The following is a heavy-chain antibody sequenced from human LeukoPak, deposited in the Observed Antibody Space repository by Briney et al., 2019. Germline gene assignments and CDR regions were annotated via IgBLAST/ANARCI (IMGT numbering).Heavy chain of an antibody. V-gene: IGHV1-69*01. J-gene: IGHJ4*02. CDR2: IIPIFGTA. CDR3: ARAFGGYSYGWNFDY. Sequence: SVKVSCKASGGTFSGYAISWVRQAPGQGLEWMGGIIPIFGTANYAQKFQGRVTITADESTSTAYMELSSLRSEDTAVYYCARAFGGYSYGWNFDYWGQGTLVTVSS. CDR1: GGTFSGYA. D-gene: IGHD5-18*01.